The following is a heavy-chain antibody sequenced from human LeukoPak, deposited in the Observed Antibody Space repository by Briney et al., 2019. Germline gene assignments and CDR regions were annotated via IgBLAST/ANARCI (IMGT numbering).Heavy chain of an antibody. V-gene: IGHV3-30*04. D-gene: IGHD3-22*01. CDR3: ARARGGYLGY. CDR2: ISYDGDKK. J-gene: IGHJ4*02. Sequence: LPGGSLTLSCATSGFTFRHYAMHWVRQAPGKGLEWVASISYDGDKKYHSDFVKGRFPISRDNSNSLLYLEMHNLTAEDTAVYYCARARGGYLGYWGQGALVTVSS. CDR1: GFTFRHYA.